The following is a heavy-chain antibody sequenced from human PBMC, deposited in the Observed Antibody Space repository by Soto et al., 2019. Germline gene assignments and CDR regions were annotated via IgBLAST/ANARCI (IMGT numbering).Heavy chain of an antibody. D-gene: IGHD1-1*01. CDR1: GDSVDRTAW. V-gene: IGHV4-4*02. CDR3: ARDQRYNNNWAFDY. CDR2: AHHDGRI. J-gene: IGHJ4*02. Sequence: QVHLQESGPGLVKPSGTLSLTCTVSGDSVDRTAWWNWVRQPPGKGLEWTGEAHHDGRIIYNPSLKSRVTISIDKSRNRFSLTLTYVTAADTAVYYCARDQRYNNNWAFDYWGQGALVTVSS.